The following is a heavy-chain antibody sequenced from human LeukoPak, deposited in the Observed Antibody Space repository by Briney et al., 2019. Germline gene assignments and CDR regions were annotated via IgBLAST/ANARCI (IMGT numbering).Heavy chain of an antibody. Sequence: SETLSLTCAVYGGSFSGYYWSWIRQPPGKGLEWIGEINHSGSTNYNPSLKSRVTISVDTSKNQFSLKLSSVTAADTAVYYCARHFKRSSGWFAEYFQHWGQGTLVTVSS. V-gene: IGHV4-34*01. J-gene: IGHJ1*01. D-gene: IGHD6-19*01. CDR2: INHSGST. CDR3: ARHFKRSSGWFAEYFQH. CDR1: GGSFSGYY.